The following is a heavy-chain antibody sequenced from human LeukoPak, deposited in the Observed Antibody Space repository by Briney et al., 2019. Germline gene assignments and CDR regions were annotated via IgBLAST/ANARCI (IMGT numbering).Heavy chain of an antibody. J-gene: IGHJ4*02. CDR2: IRTTAEGAKYA. CDR1: GFSFTDYP. V-gene: IGHV3-48*02. Sequence: GGSLRLSCATSGFSFTDYPMNWVRQAPGKGLEWISNIRTTAEGAKYAYYADSVKGRVTISRDDGKNTLYLHMNSLRDDDTSVYYGAAGIRDAFDYWGQGILVTVSS. CDR3: AAGIRDAFDY. D-gene: IGHD5-24*01.